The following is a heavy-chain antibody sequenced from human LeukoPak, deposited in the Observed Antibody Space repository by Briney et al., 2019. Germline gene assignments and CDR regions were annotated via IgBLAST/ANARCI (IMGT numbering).Heavy chain of an antibody. V-gene: IGHV3-33*01. Sequence: PGGSLRLSCEASGFNFIYYGMHWVRQAPGKGLEWVALIWYDGSNKDYIDSVKGPFTISRDNSKNTLYLEMNSLRVEDTAVYYCARDGPLTVTATPSRSFDSWGQGSLVAVSS. CDR1: GFNFIYYG. J-gene: IGHJ4*02. CDR2: IWYDGSNK. CDR3: ARDGPLTVTATPSRSFDS. D-gene: IGHD4-17*01.